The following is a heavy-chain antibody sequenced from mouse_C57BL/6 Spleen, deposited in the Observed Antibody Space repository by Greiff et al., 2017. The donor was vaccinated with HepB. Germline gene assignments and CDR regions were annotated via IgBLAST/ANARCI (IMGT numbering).Heavy chain of an antibody. D-gene: IGHD1-1*01. V-gene: IGHV14-1*01. CDR2: IDPEDGDT. J-gene: IGHJ1*03. Sequence: EVQLQQSGAELVRPGASVKLSCTASGFNIKDYYMHWVKQRPEQGLEWIGRIDPEDGDTEYAPKFQGKATMTADTSSNTAYLQLSSLTSEDTAVYYCTTGYGSWDWYFDVWGTGTTVTVSS. CDR1: GFNIKDYY. CDR3: TTGYGSWDWYFDV.